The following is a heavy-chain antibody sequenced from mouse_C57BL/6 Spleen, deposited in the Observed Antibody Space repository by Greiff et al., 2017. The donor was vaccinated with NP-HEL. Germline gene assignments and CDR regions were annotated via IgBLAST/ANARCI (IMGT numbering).Heavy chain of an antibody. J-gene: IGHJ4*01. D-gene: IGHD2-5*01. V-gene: IGHV1-80*01. CDR1: GYAFSSYW. CDR2: IYPGDGDT. Sequence: QVQLQQSGAELVKPGASVKISCKASGYAFSSYWMNWVKQRPGKGLEWIGQIYPGDGDTNYNGKFKGKATLTADKSSSTAYMQLSSLTSEDSAVYFCARSAYYSNYDAMDYWGQGTSVTVSS. CDR3: ARSAYYSNYDAMDY.